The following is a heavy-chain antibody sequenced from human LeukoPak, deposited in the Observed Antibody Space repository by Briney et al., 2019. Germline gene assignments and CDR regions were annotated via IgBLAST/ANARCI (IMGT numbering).Heavy chain of an antibody. D-gene: IGHD3-3*01. Sequence: ASVKVSCKVSGGTFNTYAINWVRQAPGQGLEWMGIINPSGGSTSYAQKFQGRVTMTRDTSTSTVYMELSSLRSEDTAVYYCARDTIFGVVITAGIDYWGQGTLVTVSS. CDR1: GGTFNTYA. CDR3: ARDTIFGVVITAGIDY. V-gene: IGHV1-46*02. CDR2: INPSGGST. J-gene: IGHJ4*02.